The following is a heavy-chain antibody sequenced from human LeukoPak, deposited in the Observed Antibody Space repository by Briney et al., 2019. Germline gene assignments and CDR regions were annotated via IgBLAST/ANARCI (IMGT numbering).Heavy chain of an antibody. CDR2: ISGSGGST. V-gene: IGHV3-23*01. CDR1: GFTFTRYA. J-gene: IGHJ4*02. CDR3: AKAYYDSSGSPFDY. Sequence: GGSLRLSCAASGFTFTRYAMNWVRQAPGKGLEWVSAISGSGGSTYYADSVKGRFTISRDNYKNTLYLQMNSLRAEDTAVYYCAKAYYDSSGSPFDYWGQGTLVTVSS. D-gene: IGHD3-22*01.